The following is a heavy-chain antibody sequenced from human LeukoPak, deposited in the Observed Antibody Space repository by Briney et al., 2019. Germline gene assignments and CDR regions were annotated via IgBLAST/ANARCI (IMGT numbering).Heavy chain of an antibody. CDR2: IRYDGSNE. V-gene: IGHV3-30*02. J-gene: IGHJ3*02. CDR1: GFTFSSYG. D-gene: IGHD2-15*01. Sequence: GGSLRLSCAASGFTFSSYGMHWVRQAPGKGLEWVAFIRYDGSNEYYADSVKGRFTISRDNSKNTLYLQMNSLRAEDTAVYYCAKDRSFGRSDGFDIWGQGTMVTVSS. CDR3: AKDRSFGRSDGFDI.